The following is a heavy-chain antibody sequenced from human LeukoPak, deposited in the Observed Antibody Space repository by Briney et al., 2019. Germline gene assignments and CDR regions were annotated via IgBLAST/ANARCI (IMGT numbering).Heavy chain of an antibody. CDR1: GFTVSSNY. CDR2: IYSGGST. Sequence: GGSLRPSCAASGFTVSSNYMSWVRQAPGKGLEWVSVIYSGGSTYYADSAKGRFTISRDNTNNTPYLQMNSLRAEETAVYYCARDFTPHYGSGSYGVDYWGQGTLVTVSS. V-gene: IGHV3-66*01. J-gene: IGHJ4*02. CDR3: ARDFTPHYGSGSYGVDY. D-gene: IGHD3-10*01.